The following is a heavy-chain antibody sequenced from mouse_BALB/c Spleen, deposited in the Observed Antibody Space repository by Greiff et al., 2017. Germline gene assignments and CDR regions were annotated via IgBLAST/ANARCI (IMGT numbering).Heavy chain of an antibody. J-gene: IGHJ1*01. CDR1: GYTFTSYN. D-gene: IGHD2-3*01. CDR2: IYPGNGDT. CDR3: ARWLLRYFDV. V-gene: IGHV1-12*01. Sequence: QVQLQQPGAELVKPGASVKMSCKASGYTFTSYNMHWVKQTPGQGLEWIGAIYPGNGDTSYNQKFKGKATLTADKSSSTAYMQLSSLTSEDSAVYYCARWLLRYFDVWGAGTTVTVSS.